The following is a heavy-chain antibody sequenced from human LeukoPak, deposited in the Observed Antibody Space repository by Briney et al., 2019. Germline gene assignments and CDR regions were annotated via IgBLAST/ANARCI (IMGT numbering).Heavy chain of an antibody. CDR1: GFTFSSYW. CDR3: AREAAFDM. Sequence: QTGGSLRLSCAASGFTFSSYWMHWVRQAPGKGLVWVSRIKSDGSSTTYADSVKGRFTISRDNAKNTLYLQMNSLRAEDTAVYYCAREAAFDMWGQGTMVTVSS. CDR2: IKSDGSST. V-gene: IGHV3-74*03. J-gene: IGHJ3*02.